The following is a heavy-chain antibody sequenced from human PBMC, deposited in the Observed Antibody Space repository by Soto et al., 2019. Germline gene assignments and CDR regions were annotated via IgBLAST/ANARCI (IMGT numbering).Heavy chain of an antibody. CDR3: ARGWTAFGELFSGFDP. Sequence: ASVKVSCKASGYTFTSYGISWVRQAPGQGLEWMGWISADNGATNYAQKLQGRVTMTTDTSTSTVYMELRSLRSDDTAVYFCARGWTAFGELFSGFDPWGQGTLVTSPQ. J-gene: IGHJ5*02. CDR2: ISADNGAT. V-gene: IGHV1-18*01. D-gene: IGHD3-10*01. CDR1: GYTFTSYG.